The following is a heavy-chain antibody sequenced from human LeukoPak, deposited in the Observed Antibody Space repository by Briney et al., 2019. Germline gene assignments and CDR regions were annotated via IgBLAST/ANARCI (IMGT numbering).Heavy chain of an antibody. J-gene: IGHJ4*02. CDR1: GFTVSGNY. Sequence: GGSLRLSCAASGFTVSGNYMSWVRQAPGKGLEWVSVIYSGGSTYYADSVKGRFTISSDNPKNTLYLQMNSLRAEDTAVYYCARADYDSSGLPFDYWGQGTLITVSS. V-gene: IGHV3-66*01. CDR3: ARADYDSSGLPFDY. D-gene: IGHD3-22*01. CDR2: IYSGGST.